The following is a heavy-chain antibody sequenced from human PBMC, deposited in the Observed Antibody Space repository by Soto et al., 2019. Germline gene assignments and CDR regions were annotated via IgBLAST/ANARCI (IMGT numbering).Heavy chain of an antibody. Sequence: EVQLVESGGGLVQPGRSLRLSCAGSGFTFDDYAMHWVREAPGKGLEWVSGISWNSGSICYADSVKGRFTSSRDNAKNSMYLQRNSMRAEDTALYYCGKASRGYSSSWRYYWGQATLLTVSS. CDR3: GKASRGYSSSWRYY. V-gene: IGHV3-9*01. J-gene: IGHJ4*02. D-gene: IGHD6-13*01. CDR2: ISWNSGSI. CDR1: GFTFDDYA.